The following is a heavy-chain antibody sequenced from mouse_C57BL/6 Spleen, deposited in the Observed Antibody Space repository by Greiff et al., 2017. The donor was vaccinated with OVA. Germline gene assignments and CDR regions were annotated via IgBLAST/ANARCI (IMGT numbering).Heavy chain of an antibody. J-gene: IGHJ2*01. CDR1: GYSFTGYY. D-gene: IGHD2-4*01. CDR2: INPSTGGT. V-gene: IGHV1-42*01. Sequence: EVQLQQSGPELVKPGASVKISCKASGYSFTGYYMNWVKQSPEKSLEWIGEINPSTGGTTYNQKFKAKATLTVDKSSSTAYMQLKSLTSEDSAVYYCARSGLRRNYFDYWGQGTTLTVSS. CDR3: ARSGLRRNYFDY.